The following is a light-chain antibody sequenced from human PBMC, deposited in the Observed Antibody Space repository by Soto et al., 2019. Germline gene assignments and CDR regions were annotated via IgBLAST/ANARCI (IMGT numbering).Light chain of an antibody. V-gene: IGKV1-9*01. J-gene: IGKJ4*01. CDR3: QQLNSYPSLT. CDR1: QGIRSY. Sequence: DIQLTQSPSFLSASVGDRVTITCRASQGIRSYLAWYQQKPGKAPKLLIYAASTLQSGVPSRFSGSGSGTEFTPTISSLQPRDFATYYCQQLNSYPSLTFGGGTKVEIK. CDR2: AAS.